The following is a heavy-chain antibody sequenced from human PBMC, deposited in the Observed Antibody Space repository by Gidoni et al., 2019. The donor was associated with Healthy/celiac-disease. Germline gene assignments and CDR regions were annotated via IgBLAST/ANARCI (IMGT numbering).Heavy chain of an antibody. J-gene: IGHJ4*02. Sequence: GSGGGLVQPGGSLKLSCAASGFTFSGSAIHWVRQASGKGLEWVGRIRSKPNSYATAYAASLKGRFTISRDDSKNTAYLQLNSLKTVDTAVYYCTSRITGTTSGLGYWGQGTLVTVSS. CDR3: TSRITGTTSGLGY. CDR2: IRSKPNSYAT. V-gene: IGHV3-73*02. D-gene: IGHD1-7*01. CDR1: GFTFSGSA.